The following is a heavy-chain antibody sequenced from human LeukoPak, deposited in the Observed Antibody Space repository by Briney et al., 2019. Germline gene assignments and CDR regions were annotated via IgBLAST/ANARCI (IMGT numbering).Heavy chain of an antibody. CDR2: INHSGST. V-gene: IGHV4-34*01. D-gene: IGHD2-2*01. CDR3: ARGLGYCSSTSCYAINMVDY. J-gene: IGHJ4*02. Sequence: KPSETLSLTCAVYGGSFSGYYWSWIRQPPGKGLEWIGEINHSGSTNYNPSLKSRVTISVDTSKNQFSLKLSSVTAADTAVYYCARGLGYCSSTSCYAINMVDYWGQGTLVTVSS. CDR1: GGSFSGYY.